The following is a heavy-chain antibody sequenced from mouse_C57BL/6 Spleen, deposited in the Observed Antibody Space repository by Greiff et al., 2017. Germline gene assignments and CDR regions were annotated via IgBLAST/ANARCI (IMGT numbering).Heavy chain of an antibody. J-gene: IGHJ2*01. CDR3: TTWNWDGY. V-gene: IGHV14-4*01. Sequence: EVQGVESGAELVRPGASVKLSCTASGFNIKDDYMHWVKQRPEQGLEWIGWIDPENGDTEYASKFQGKATITADTSSNTAYLQLSSLTSEDTAVYYCTTWNWDGYWGQGTTLTVSS. CDR1: GFNIKDDY. CDR2: IDPENGDT. D-gene: IGHD4-1*01.